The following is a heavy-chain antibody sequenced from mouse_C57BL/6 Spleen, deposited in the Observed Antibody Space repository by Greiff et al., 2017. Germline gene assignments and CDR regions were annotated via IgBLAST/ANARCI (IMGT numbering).Heavy chain of an antibody. CDR1: GYTFTSYW. J-gene: IGHJ4*01. Sequence: QVQLQQPGAELVRPGSSVKLSCKASGYTFTSYWMHWVKQRPIQGLEWIGNIDPSDSETHYNQKFKDKATLTVDKSSSTAYMQLSSLTSEDSAFYYCARVGYYDYLYYAMDYWGQGTSVTVSS. V-gene: IGHV1-52*01. CDR2: IDPSDSET. D-gene: IGHD2-4*01. CDR3: ARVGYYDYLYYAMDY.